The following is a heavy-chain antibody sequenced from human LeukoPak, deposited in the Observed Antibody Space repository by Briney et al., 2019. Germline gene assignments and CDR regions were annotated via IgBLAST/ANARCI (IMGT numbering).Heavy chain of an antibody. J-gene: IGHJ4*01. CDR3: ANAERGGYVYLDG. CDR2: INLDESEK. Sequence: GGSLKLSCAASGFTFRDYGMHWVRQAPGKGLEWMAVINLDESEKYYADPVKGRFTISRDNSESRVHLKMASLRGDDTAVYYCANAERGGYVYLDGWSHESLVTV. CDR1: GFTFRDYG. D-gene: IGHD5-12*01. V-gene: IGHV3-30*18.